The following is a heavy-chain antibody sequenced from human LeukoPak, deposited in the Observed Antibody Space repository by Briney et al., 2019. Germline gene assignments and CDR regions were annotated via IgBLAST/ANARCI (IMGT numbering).Heavy chain of an antibody. J-gene: IGHJ5*02. V-gene: IGHV3-7*01. Sequence: GGSLRLSCAASGFTFSSYWMSWVRQAPGKGLEWVANIKQDGSEKYYVDSVKGRFTISRDNAKNSLYLQMNSPRAEDTAVYYCARDGYRNWFDPWGQGTLVTVSS. CDR1: GFTFSSYW. CDR2: IKQDGSEK. CDR3: ARDGYRNWFDP. D-gene: IGHD5-18*01.